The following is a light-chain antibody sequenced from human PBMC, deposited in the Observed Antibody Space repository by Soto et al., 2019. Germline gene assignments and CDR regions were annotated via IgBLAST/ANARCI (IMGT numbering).Light chain of an antibody. J-gene: IGKJ1*01. Sequence: EIMMTQSPATLSVSPGERATLSCRASQSVSSNLAWYQQKPGQAPRLLIYGASTRATGIPARFSGSGSETEFTLTLSSMQSEDFAVYYCQQYNNCPPWTFAQRPKVHIK. CDR3: QQYNNCPPWT. V-gene: IGKV3-15*01. CDR2: GAS. CDR1: QSVSSN.